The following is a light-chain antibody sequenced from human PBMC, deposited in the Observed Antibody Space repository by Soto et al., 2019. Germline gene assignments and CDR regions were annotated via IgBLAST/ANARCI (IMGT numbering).Light chain of an antibody. J-gene: IGLJ2*01. Sequence: QSALTQPASVSGSPGQSITISCTGTSSDIGAYKYVSWYQHNHPGNAPKLMIYEVSYRPSGVSERFSGSKSGNTASLTISGLRAEDDADDYCSSYTGSSTHVIFGGGTNVTGL. CDR1: SSDIGAYKY. CDR2: EVS. V-gene: IGLV2-14*01. CDR3: SSYTGSSTHVI.